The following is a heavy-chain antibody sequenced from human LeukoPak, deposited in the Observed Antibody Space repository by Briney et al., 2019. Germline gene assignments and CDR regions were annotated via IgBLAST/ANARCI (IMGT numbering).Heavy chain of an antibody. J-gene: IGHJ4*02. CDR2: ISSNGGST. V-gene: IGHV3-64*04. Sequence: PGGSLRLSCSASGFSFSSYAMHWVRQAPEKGLEHVSAISSNGGSTYYADSVKGRFTISRDNSKNTLYLQMNSLRAEDTAVYYCAKGRGSPYYFEYWGQGTLVTVSS. CDR3: AKGRGSPYYFEY. CDR1: GFSFSSYA. D-gene: IGHD1-26*01.